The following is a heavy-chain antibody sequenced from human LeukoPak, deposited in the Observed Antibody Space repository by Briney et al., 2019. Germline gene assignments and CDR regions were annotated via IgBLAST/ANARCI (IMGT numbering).Heavy chain of an antibody. D-gene: IGHD2-2*01. CDR3: ARERGYCSSTSCYRDAFDI. CDR2: INAGNGNT. Sequence: ASVKVSCKASGYTFTSYAMHWVRQTPGQRLEWMGWINAGNGNTKYSQKFQGRVTITRDTSASTAYMELSSLRSEDTAVYYCARERGYCSSTSCYRDAFDIWGQGTMVTVSS. V-gene: IGHV1-3*01. J-gene: IGHJ3*02. CDR1: GYTFTSYA.